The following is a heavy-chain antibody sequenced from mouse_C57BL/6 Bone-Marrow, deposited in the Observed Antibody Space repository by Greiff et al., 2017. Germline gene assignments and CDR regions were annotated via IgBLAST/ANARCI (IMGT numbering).Heavy chain of an antibody. CDR2: IYPGSGST. CDR3: AKPYYSNYWYVDV. J-gene: IGHJ1*03. CDR1: GYTFTSYW. D-gene: IGHD2-5*01. Sequence: QVQLQQPGAELVKPGASVKMSCKASGYTFTSYWITWVKQRPGQGLEWIGDIYPGSGSTNYNETFKSKATLTVDTSSSTAYMQLSSLTSEYSAVYYCAKPYYSNYWYVDVWGTGTTVTVSS. V-gene: IGHV1-55*01.